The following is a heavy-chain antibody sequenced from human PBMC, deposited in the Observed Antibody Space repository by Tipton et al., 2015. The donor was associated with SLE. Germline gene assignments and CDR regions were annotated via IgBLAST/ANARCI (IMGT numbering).Heavy chain of an antibody. Sequence: QSGPEVKKPGASVRVSCKTSGYSFPNYGVTWVRQDSGQGLEWMGWISAYNGHTKYAQKFQGRITMTTDTSTSTAYMELRSLRSDDTAVYYCARDGSTMDWFDPWGQGTLVTVSS. CDR3: ARDGSTMDWFDP. J-gene: IGHJ5*02. CDR1: GYSFPNYG. CDR2: ISAYNGHT. V-gene: IGHV1-18*01. D-gene: IGHD5/OR15-5a*01.